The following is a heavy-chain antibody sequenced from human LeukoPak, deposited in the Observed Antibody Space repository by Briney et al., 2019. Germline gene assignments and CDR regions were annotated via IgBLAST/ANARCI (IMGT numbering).Heavy chain of an antibody. J-gene: IGHJ4*02. V-gene: IGHV3-21*04. D-gene: IGHD1-1*01. CDR3: ARDYPTSGRVTLFDY. CDR2: ISSSSSYI. Sequence: GGPLRLSCAASGVTFSTYSMNWVRQAPGKGLEWVSSISSSSSYIYYADSVKGRFTISRDNSKNTLYLQMSSLRAEDTAVYYCARDYPTSGRVTLFDYWGQGTLVTVSS. CDR1: GVTFSTYS.